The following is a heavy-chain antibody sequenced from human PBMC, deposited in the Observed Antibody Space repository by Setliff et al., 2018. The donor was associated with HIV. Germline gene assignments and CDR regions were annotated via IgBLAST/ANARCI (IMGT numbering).Heavy chain of an antibody. V-gene: IGHV1-69*13. CDR3: TRGRGIIGALVY. CDR2: IIPLFDTS. D-gene: IGHD2-21*01. Sequence: SVKVSCKASGGTFTSSAISWVRQARGQGLEWMGGIIPLFDTSNYAQKFQGRVTITADESTSTAYMELYNLRSEDTAMYYCTRGRGIIGALVYWGQGTLVTVSS. CDR1: GGTFTSSA. J-gene: IGHJ4*02.